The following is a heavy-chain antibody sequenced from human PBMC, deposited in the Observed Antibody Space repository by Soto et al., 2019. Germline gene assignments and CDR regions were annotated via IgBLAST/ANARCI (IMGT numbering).Heavy chain of an antibody. Sequence: GGSLRLSCAASGFTFSSYGMHWVRQAPGKGLEWVAVISYDGSNKYYADSVKGRFTISRDNSKNTLYLQMNSLRAEDTAVYYCAKDGPYDYVWGSYRYSYYYYYGMDVWGQGTTVTVSS. V-gene: IGHV3-30*18. CDR1: GFTFSSYG. J-gene: IGHJ6*02. CDR2: ISYDGSNK. D-gene: IGHD3-16*02. CDR3: AKDGPYDYVWGSYRYSYYYYYGMDV.